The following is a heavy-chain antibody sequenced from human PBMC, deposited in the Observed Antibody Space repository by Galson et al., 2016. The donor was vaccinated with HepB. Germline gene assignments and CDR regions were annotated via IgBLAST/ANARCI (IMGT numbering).Heavy chain of an antibody. V-gene: IGHV3-30*04. D-gene: IGHD5-18*01. CDR2: LSYDGNYK. J-gene: IGHJ4*02. Sequence: SLRLSCAASGFNFNRFAMHWVRQTPDKGLEWVALLSYDGNYKYYADSVRGRFTISRDTSKNTLYLQMDSLRTEDTAVYYCARGLRYNYGFRDYYFDYWGQGTLVTVSS. CDR1: GFNFNRFA. CDR3: ARGLRYNYGFRDYYFDY.